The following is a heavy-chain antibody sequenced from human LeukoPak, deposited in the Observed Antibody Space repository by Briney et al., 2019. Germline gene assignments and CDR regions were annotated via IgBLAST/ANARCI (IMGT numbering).Heavy chain of an antibody. J-gene: IGHJ4*02. D-gene: IGHD3-16*01. CDR2: ISYSGST. Sequence: SETLSLTSAVSGASISSYSWSWIRQPPGKGLEWIGYISYSGSTTYNPSLKSRVTVSLDTSKNQFSLKLSSVTAADTAVYYCARFALGGGTYYFDNWGQGILVTVSS. CDR1: GASISSYS. V-gene: IGHV4-59*01. CDR3: ARFALGGGTYYFDN.